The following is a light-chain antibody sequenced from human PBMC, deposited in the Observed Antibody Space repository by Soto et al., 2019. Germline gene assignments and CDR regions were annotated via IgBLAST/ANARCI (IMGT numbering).Light chain of an antibody. CDR1: QSISVS. V-gene: IGKV1-5*01. J-gene: IGKJ1*01. CDR2: DAS. CDR3: QQYDKYST. Sequence: DIQMTQSPSTLSASVVDTVTITCRASQSISVSLAWYQQKPGKAPNLLIYDASTLQGGVPSRFSGSGSGTEFTLTVTSLQPEDFATYFCQQYDKYSTFGHGTKVDI.